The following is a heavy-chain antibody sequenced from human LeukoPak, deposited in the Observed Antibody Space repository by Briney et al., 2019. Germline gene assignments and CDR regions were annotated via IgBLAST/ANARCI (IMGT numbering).Heavy chain of an antibody. D-gene: IGHD2-21*02. J-gene: IGHJ6*04. V-gene: IGHV3-30*03. Sequence: GGSLRLSCAASGFTFSSYGMHWVRQAPGKRLEWVAVISYDGSKKYYAYSVKGRFTISRDNYKNTLYMQMKSLRAEDTAVYYCVSVVTAAGYYYYYGMDVWGKGTTVTVSS. CDR2: ISYDGSKK. CDR3: VSVVTAAGYYYYYGMDV. CDR1: GFTFSSYG.